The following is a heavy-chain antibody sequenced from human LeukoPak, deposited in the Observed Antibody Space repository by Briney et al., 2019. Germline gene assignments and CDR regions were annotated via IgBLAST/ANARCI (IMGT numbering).Heavy chain of an antibody. V-gene: IGHV3-23*01. CDR3: ARARPWDSSRSYYFGMDV. J-gene: IGHJ6*02. CDR2: IPGSAGPT. Sequence: RQAPGXGLEWVSSIPGSAGPTYSAASVRCRFSISRDSSKNTVYLQMNSLRDEDTAVYYCARARPWDSSRSYYFGMDVWGHGTTVTVSS. D-gene: IGHD3-22*01.